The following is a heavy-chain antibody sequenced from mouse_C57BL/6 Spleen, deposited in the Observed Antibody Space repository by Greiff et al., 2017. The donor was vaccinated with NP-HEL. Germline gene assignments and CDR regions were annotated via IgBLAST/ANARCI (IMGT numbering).Heavy chain of an antibody. CDR3: AIYDGYYEFAY. CDR1: GYTFTGYW. V-gene: IGHV1-9*01. D-gene: IGHD2-3*01. CDR2: ILPGSGST. J-gene: IGHJ3*01. Sequence: VQLQQSGAELMKPGASVKLSCKATGYTFTGYWIEWVKQRPGHGLEWIGEILPGSGSTNYNEKFKGKATFTADTSSNTAYMQLSSLTTEDSAIDYCAIYDGYYEFAYWGQGTLVTVSA.